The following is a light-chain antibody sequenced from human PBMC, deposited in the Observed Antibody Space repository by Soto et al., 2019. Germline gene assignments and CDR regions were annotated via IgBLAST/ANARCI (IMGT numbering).Light chain of an antibody. CDR2: DAS. Sequence: EIVLTQSPATLSLSPGERATLSCRASQSVSSYLAWYQQKPGQPPRLLIYDASNRATGIPARFSGSGSRTDFTLTISSPEPADFAVYYCHQRSNWPPYTFGQGTKLEIK. V-gene: IGKV3-11*01. J-gene: IGKJ2*01. CDR1: QSVSSY. CDR3: HQRSNWPPYT.